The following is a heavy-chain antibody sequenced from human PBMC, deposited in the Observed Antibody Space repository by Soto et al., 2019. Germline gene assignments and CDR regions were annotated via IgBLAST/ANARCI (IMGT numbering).Heavy chain of an antibody. V-gene: IGHV4-59*01. CDR2: IYYSGST. CDR3: ARTLYSYGPRFDY. CDR1: GGSISSYY. D-gene: IGHD5-18*01. Sequence: PSETLSLTCTVSGGSISSYYWSWIRQPPGKGLEWIGHIYYSGSTNYNPSLKSRVTISVDTSKNQFSLKLSSVTAADTAVYYCARTLYSYGPRFDYWGQGTLVTVS. J-gene: IGHJ4*02.